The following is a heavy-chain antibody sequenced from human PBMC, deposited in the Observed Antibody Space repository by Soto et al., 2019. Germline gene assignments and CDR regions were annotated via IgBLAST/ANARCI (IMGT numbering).Heavy chain of an antibody. CDR3: AKRSSSFTFDY. J-gene: IGHJ4*02. V-gene: IGHV3-23*01. CDR2: ISGSDDST. CDR1: GFTFSSYA. D-gene: IGHD6-6*01. Sequence: EVQLLESGGGLVQPGESLRLSCAASGFTFSSYAMSWVRQAPGGLEWVSVISGSDDSTYYADSVKGRFTISRDNSKNTLYRQMNSLRAEDTAVYYCAKRSSSFTFDYWGQGTLVTVSS.